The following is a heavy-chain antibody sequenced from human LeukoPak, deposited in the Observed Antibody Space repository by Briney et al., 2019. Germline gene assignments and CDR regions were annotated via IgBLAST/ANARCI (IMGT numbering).Heavy chain of an antibody. CDR3: AKTEYYGSGSYSIDY. J-gene: IGHJ4*02. D-gene: IGHD3-10*01. V-gene: IGHV3-21*01. Sequence: GGSLRLSCAASGFTFTSYSMNWVRQAPGKGLEWVSSISSSSRYIYYADPVKGRFTISRDSAKNSLYLQMNSLRAEDTAVYYCAKTEYYGSGSYSIDYWGQGTLVTVSS. CDR2: ISSSSRYI. CDR1: GFTFTSYS.